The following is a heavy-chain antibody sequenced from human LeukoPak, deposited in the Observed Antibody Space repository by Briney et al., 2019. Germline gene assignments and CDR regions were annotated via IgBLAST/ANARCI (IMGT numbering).Heavy chain of an antibody. D-gene: IGHD3-16*01. J-gene: IGHJ5*02. CDR1: GGSFSGYY. CDR3: ARGHKALYGRIRFDP. V-gene: IGHV4-34*01. Sequence: SETLSLTCAVYGGSFSGYYWSWIRQPPGKGLEWIGEINHSGSTNYNPSLKSRVTISVDTSKNQFSLKLSSVTAADTAVYYCARGHKALYGRIRFDPWGQGTLVTVSS. CDR2: INHSGST.